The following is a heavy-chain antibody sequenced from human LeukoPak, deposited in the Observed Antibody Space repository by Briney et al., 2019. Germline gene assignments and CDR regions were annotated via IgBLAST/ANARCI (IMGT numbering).Heavy chain of an antibody. V-gene: IGHV4-59*08. J-gene: IGHJ4*02. Sequence: PSETLSLTCTVSGGSMSNYYWTWMRQPPGKGLEWVGYIYYSGSTNYNPSLKSRVTISVDTSKNQFSLKLSSVTAADTAVYYCARLRGYGSGTYYNDYWGQGTLVTVSS. CDR3: ARLRGYGSGTYYNDY. CDR2: IYYSGST. D-gene: IGHD3-10*01. CDR1: GGSMSNYY.